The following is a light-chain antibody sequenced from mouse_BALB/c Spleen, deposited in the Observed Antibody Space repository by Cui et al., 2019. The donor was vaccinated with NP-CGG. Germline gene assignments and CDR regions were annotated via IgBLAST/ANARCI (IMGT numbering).Light chain of an antibody. CDR3: ALWYSNHWV. CDR1: TGAVTTSNY. Sequence: QAVVTQESTITTSHGETVTLTCRSSTGAVTTSNYANWVQEKPDHLFTGLIGGTNNRAPGVPARYSCSLIGDKAALTITGAQTEDEAIYFCALWYSNHWVFGGGTKLTVL. CDR2: GTN. J-gene: IGLJ1*01. V-gene: IGLV1*01.